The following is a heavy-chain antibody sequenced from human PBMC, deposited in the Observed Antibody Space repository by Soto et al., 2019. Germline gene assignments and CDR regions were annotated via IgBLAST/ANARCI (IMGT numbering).Heavy chain of an antibody. V-gene: IGHV3-23*01. D-gene: IGHD6-6*01. J-gene: IGHJ6*02. Sequence: EVQLLESGGGLVQPGGSLRLSCAASGFTFGTYAMAWIRQAPGKGLEWVSAISDSDGRTYHADSVKGRFTISRDNFKNKLYLQMNRLRAEDTAVYYCARIWGSTSGYYYYGMDVWGQGTTVTVSS. CDR3: ARIWGSTSGYYYYGMDV. CDR1: GFTFGTYA. CDR2: ISDSDGRT.